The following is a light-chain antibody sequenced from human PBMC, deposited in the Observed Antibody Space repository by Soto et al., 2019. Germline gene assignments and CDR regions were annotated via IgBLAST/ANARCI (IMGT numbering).Light chain of an antibody. Sequence: QSVLTQPPSVSGAPGQRVTISCTGSSSNIGAGYDVHWYQQLPGTAPKLLMYANSNRPSGVPDRFSGSKSGTSASLAITGLQAHDEADYYCQSYDTSLSVVFGGGTKLTVL. CDR1: SSNIGAGYD. CDR2: ANS. V-gene: IGLV1-40*01. J-gene: IGLJ2*01. CDR3: QSYDTSLSVV.